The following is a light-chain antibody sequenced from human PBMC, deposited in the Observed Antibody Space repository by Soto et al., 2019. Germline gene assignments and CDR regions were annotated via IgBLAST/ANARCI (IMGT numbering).Light chain of an antibody. Sequence: IQMTQSPSSLSASIGDRVTITCQASQNITNNLSWYQQKPGKAPNLLIYHASKLAKGVTSRFSGSGSSTDFTFTISRLQPEDIATYYCQQYENLPTFGQGTRLEIK. CDR1: QNITNN. CDR3: QQYENLPT. CDR2: HAS. J-gene: IGKJ5*01. V-gene: IGKV1-33*01.